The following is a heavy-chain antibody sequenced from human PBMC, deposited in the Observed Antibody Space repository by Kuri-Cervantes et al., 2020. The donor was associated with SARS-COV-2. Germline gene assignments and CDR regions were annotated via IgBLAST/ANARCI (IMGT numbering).Heavy chain of an antibody. V-gene: IGHV1-24*01. D-gene: IGHD6-13*01. Sequence: ASVKVSCKVSGYTLTELSMHWVRQAPGKGLEWMGGFDPEDGETIYAQKFQGRVTMTEDTSTDTAYMELSSLRAEDTAVYYCAKLSPSWYSYLGGVVNYMDVWGKGTTVTVSS. CDR2: FDPEDGET. CDR3: AKLSPSWYSYLGGVVNYMDV. CDR1: GYTLTELS. J-gene: IGHJ6*03.